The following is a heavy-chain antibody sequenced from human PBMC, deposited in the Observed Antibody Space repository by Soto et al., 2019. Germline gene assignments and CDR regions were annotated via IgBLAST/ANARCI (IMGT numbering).Heavy chain of an antibody. Sequence: GGSLRLSCAASGFTYSTYTMHWVRQAPGKGLEWVATIRQDGSEKYYVDSVKGRFTISRDNAKNSLYLQMNSLRAEDTAAYFCARNYYDSSGYFPFDYWGRGTLVTVSS. CDR2: IRQDGSEK. CDR3: ARNYYDSSGYFPFDY. V-gene: IGHV3-7*01. J-gene: IGHJ4*02. D-gene: IGHD3-22*01. CDR1: GFTYSTYT.